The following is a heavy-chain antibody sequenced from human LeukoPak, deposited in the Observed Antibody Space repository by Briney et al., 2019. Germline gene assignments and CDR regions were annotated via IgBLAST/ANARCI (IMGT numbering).Heavy chain of an antibody. D-gene: IGHD1-26*01. V-gene: IGHV3-21*01. CDR2: ISSSSSYV. Sequence: PGGSLRFSCAASGFTFSSYSMNWVRQAPGKGLEWVSSISSSSSYVFYADSVKGRFTISRDNARKSVYLQMNSLRAEDTAVYYCARDLPGFLGTFDIRGQGTMVTVSS. CDR1: GFTFSSYS. J-gene: IGHJ3*02. CDR3: ARDLPGFLGTFDI.